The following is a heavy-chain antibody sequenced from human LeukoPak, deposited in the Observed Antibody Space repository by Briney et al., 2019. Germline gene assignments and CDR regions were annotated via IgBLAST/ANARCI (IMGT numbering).Heavy chain of an antibody. CDR2: IYSGGST. J-gene: IGHJ4*02. V-gene: IGHV3-66*02. CDR1: GFTDSSNY. D-gene: IGHD6-13*01. Sequence: GGSLRLSCAASGFTDSSNYMSWVRQAPGKGLEWVSVIYSGGSTYYADSVKGRFTISRDNSKNTLYLQMNSLRAEDTAVYYCARALSSPFDYWGQGTLVTVSS. CDR3: ARALSSPFDY.